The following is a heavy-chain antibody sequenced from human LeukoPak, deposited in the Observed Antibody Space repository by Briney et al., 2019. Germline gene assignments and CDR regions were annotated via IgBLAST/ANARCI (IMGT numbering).Heavy chain of an antibody. Sequence: AGGSLRLSCAASGFTFSSYAMSWVRQAPGKGLEWVSGISGSGDTTYYADSVKGRFTISRDNSKNTLYLQMNSLRVEDTGVYYCAKGHSAHGTGFDCWGQGTQVAVSS. CDR1: GFTFSSYA. D-gene: IGHD1-14*01. V-gene: IGHV3-23*01. J-gene: IGHJ4*02. CDR2: ISGSGDTT. CDR3: AKGHSAHGTGFDC.